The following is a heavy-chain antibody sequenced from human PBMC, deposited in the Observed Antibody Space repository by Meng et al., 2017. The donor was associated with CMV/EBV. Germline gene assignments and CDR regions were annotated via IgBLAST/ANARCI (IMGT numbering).Heavy chain of an antibody. CDR1: GGSISSSSYY. V-gene: IGHV4-39*07. D-gene: IGHD6-19*01. CDR3: ARDFPLPSSGWYGNWFDP. J-gene: IGHJ5*02. CDR2: IYYSGST. Sequence: QLPLQGSGPGRGKPSQTLSLTCTVSGGSISSSSYYWGWIRQPPGKGLEWIGSIYYSGSTYYNPSLKSRVTISVDTSKNQFSLKLSSVTAADTAVYYCARDFPLPSSGWYGNWFDPWGQGTLVTVSS.